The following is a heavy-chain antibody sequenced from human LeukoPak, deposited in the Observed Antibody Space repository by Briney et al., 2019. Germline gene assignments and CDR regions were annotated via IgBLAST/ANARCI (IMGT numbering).Heavy chain of an antibody. D-gene: IGHD6-25*01. V-gene: IGHV3-7*01. CDR2: IKQDGSEK. CDR3: ARVRQRGLARHFDY. Sequence: AGGSLRLSCAASGFTFSSYWMSWVRQAPGKGLEWVANIKQDGSEKYYVDSVKGRFTISRDNAKNSLYLQMNSLRAEDTAVYYCARVRQRGLARHFDYWGQGTLVTVSS. J-gene: IGHJ4*02. CDR1: GFTFSSYW.